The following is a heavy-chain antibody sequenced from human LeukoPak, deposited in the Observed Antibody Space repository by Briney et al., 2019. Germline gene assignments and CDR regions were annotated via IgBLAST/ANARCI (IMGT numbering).Heavy chain of an antibody. Sequence: PGGSLRLSCAASGFTFSSYGMNWVRQAPGKGLEWVSYISSSSSTINYADSVKGRFTISRDNAKNSLYLQMNSLRAEDTAVYYCARGDYGDYWGAFDIWGQGTMVTVSS. CDR3: ARGDYGDYWGAFDI. CDR1: GFTFSSYG. D-gene: IGHD4-17*01. V-gene: IGHV3-48*01. J-gene: IGHJ3*02. CDR2: ISSSSSTI.